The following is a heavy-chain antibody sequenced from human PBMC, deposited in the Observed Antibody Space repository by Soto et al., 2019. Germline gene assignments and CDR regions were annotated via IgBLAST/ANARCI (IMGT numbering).Heavy chain of an antibody. CDR2: INLSVGST. J-gene: IGHJ4*02. CDR3: ARTYSPFEY. V-gene: IGHV1-46*04. CDR1: GXTFTSYF. D-gene: IGHD6-13*01. Sequence: ASVKVSCKASGXTFTSYFMHWVRQAPGQGLEWLGIINLSVGSTSYAQKLQGRVTMTRDTSTSTVYMEVSSLRSEDTAVYYCARTYSPFEYWGQGTLVTVSS.